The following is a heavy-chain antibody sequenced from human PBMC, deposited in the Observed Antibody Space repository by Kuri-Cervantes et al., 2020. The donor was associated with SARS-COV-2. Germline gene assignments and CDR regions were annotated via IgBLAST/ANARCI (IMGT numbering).Heavy chain of an antibody. Sequence: GESLKISCAASGFTFSNYGMHWVRQAPGKGLEWVAVISYDGSNKYYADSVRGRFTISRDNSNNTPYLQMNRPRAADTAVYYCAKDLTGNYFWRGYSNLGMDVWGQGTTVTVSS. CDR2: ISYDGSNK. J-gene: IGHJ6*02. CDR3: AKDLTGNYFWRGYSNLGMDV. CDR1: GFTFSNYG. V-gene: IGHV3-30*18. D-gene: IGHD3-3*01.